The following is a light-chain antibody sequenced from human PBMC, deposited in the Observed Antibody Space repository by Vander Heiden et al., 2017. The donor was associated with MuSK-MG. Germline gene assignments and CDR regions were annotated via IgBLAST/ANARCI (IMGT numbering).Light chain of an antibody. CDR1: QSISSW. CDR2: EAS. V-gene: IGKV1-5*01. Sequence: DTQMTQSPSTLSASVGDRVTITSRPSQSISSWLAWYQQKPGKAPKLLIYEASSLESGVPSRFSGSGSGTEFTLTISSLQPDDFATYYCQKYNSYSWTFGQGTKVEIK. CDR3: QKYNSYSWT. J-gene: IGKJ1*01.